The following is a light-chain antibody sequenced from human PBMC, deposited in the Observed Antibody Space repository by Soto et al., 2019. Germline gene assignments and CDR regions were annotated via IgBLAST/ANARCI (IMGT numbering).Light chain of an antibody. CDR3: QKYNNWPFT. V-gene: IGKV3-15*01. CDR2: DTS. CDR1: QTIRSH. Sequence: EILMTQSPATLSVSPGESATLSCIASQTIRSHLAWYQQKPGQAPRLLIYDTSTRATGIPARFSGSGSGTEFTLTISSLQSEDFAVYYCQKYNNWPFTFGQGTRLEIK. J-gene: IGKJ5*01.